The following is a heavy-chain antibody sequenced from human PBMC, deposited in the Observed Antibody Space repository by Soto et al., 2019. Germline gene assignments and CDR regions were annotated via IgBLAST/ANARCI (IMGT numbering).Heavy chain of an antibody. Sequence: SGPTLVNPTQTLTLTCTLSGFSLNASGVRVGWIRQPPGKALEWLALIYRDDGKRYSPSMKNRLTVTKDTLKNQVVLTMTNMDPADTVTYYCAHGEYSSDGWCFFDYWGQGTLVTVSS. D-gene: IGHD5-18*01. V-gene: IGHV2-5*02. CDR1: GFSLNASGVR. CDR3: AHGEYSSDGWCFFDY. CDR2: IYRDDGK. J-gene: IGHJ4*02.